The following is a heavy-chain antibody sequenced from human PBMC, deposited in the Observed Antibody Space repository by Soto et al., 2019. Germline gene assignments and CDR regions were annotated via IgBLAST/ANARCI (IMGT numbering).Heavy chain of an antibody. V-gene: IGHV1-69*13. Sequence: SVKVSCKASGGTFSSYAISWVRQAPGQGLEWMGGIIPIFGTANYAQKFQGRVTITADESTSTAYMELSSLRSEDTAVYYCARGEVVVVPAATPYYYYYGMDVWGQGTTVTVSS. D-gene: IGHD2-2*01. CDR2: IIPIFGTA. CDR1: GGTFSSYA. J-gene: IGHJ6*02. CDR3: ARGEVVVVPAATPYYYYYGMDV.